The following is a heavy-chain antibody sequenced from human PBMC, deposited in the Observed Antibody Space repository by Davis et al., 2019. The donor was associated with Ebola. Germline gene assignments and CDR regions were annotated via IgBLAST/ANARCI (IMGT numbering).Heavy chain of an antibody. Sequence: GESLKISCAASGFTFSSYWMHWVRQAPGKGLVWVSRINSDGSSTSYADSVKGRFTISRDNSKNTLYLQMNSLRAEDTAVYYCARDKGEYVSGYFDYWGQGTLVTVSS. D-gene: IGHD3-16*01. CDR3: ARDKGEYVSGYFDY. J-gene: IGHJ4*02. V-gene: IGHV3-74*01. CDR1: GFTFSSYW. CDR2: INSDGSST.